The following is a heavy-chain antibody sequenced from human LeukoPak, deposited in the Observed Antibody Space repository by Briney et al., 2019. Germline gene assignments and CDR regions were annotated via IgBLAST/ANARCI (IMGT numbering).Heavy chain of an antibody. CDR3: ASGAWATRLNS. CDR1: GFTFSSYW. D-gene: IGHD5-24*01. J-gene: IGHJ4*02. CDR2: IFDGKTI. Sequence: GSLRLSCAASGFTFSSYWMSWVRQSPGKGLEWIGDIFDGKTINYNPSLKSRVTISAATSSQQFSLNLKSVTAADTAVYFCASGAWATRLNSWAQGALVIVSS. V-gene: IGHV4-34*12.